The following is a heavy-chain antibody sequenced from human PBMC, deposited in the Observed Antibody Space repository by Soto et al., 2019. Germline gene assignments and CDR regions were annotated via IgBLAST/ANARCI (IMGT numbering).Heavy chain of an antibody. Sequence: QVPLLQSGSEVKKPGPSVKVSCKASGYTFTNYVITWVRQAPGQGLEWMGWISAYNGDTHYTQRLQGRVTMTTDTSTSTAYMELRGLRSDDTAVYYWATVRQLVGYFYYYMDVWGKGTTVTVSS. CDR2: ISAYNGDT. CDR3: ATVRQLVGYFYYYMDV. CDR1: GYTFTNYV. D-gene: IGHD6-6*01. J-gene: IGHJ6*03. V-gene: IGHV1-18*01.